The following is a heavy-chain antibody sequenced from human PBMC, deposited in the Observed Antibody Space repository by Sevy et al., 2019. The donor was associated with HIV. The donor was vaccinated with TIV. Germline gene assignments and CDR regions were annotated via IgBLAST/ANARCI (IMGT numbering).Heavy chain of an antibody. Sequence: ETLSLTCAVYGGSFSGYYWTFFRQPPGKGLEWIGEITHSENTNSNPSLKSRVTISVHTSKNQFSLKLTSVTAADTAVYFCARGRYDKYVWGSYRPTYFDYWGQGSLVTVSS. CDR2: ITHSENT. D-gene: IGHD3-16*02. J-gene: IGHJ4*02. V-gene: IGHV4-34*01. CDR3: ARGRYDKYVWGSYRPTYFDY. CDR1: GGSFSGYY.